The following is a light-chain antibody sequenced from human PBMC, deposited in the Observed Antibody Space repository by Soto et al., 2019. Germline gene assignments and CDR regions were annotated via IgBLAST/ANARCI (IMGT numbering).Light chain of an antibody. V-gene: IGKV3-11*01. CDR1: QSVSSF. CDR2: DAS. CDR3: HQRSHWPPPST. Sequence: EIVLTQSPATLSLSPGERATLSCRASQSVSSFLAWYQQKPGQAPRLLIYDASNRATGIPARSSGSGSGTDITLTISSKEPDTFAFYYCHQRSHWPPPSTFGRGTSADIK. J-gene: IGKJ3*01.